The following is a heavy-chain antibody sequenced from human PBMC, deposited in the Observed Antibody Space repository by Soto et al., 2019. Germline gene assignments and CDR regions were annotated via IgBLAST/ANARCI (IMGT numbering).Heavy chain of an antibody. Sequence: PGGSLRLSCAASGFIFSSYWMHWVRQAPGKGLVWVSRINYDGSSTTYADSVKGRFTISRDNAKNTLYLQMNSLKADDTAVYYCTRVVASHTEYDAFDIWGQGTMVTV. CDR3: TRVVASHTEYDAFDI. J-gene: IGHJ3*02. CDR2: INYDGSST. CDR1: GFIFSSYW. V-gene: IGHV3-74*01. D-gene: IGHD2-15*01.